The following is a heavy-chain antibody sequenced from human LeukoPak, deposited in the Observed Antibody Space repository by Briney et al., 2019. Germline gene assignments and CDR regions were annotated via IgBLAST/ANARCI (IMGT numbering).Heavy chain of an antibody. CDR3: ARGRSSRYYYGMDV. CDR2: INHSGST. CDR1: GGSFSGYY. D-gene: IGHD3-10*01. Sequence: SETLSLTCAVYGGSFSGYYWSWIRQPPGKGLEWIGDINHSGSTNYNPSLKSRVTISVDTSKNQFSLKLSSVTAADTAVYYCARGRSSRYYYGMDVWGKGTTVTVSS. J-gene: IGHJ6*04. V-gene: IGHV4-34*01.